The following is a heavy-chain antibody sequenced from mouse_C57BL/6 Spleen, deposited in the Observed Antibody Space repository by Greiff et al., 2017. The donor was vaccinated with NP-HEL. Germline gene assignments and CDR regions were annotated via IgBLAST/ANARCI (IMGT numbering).Heavy chain of an antibody. CDR3: ARGEYYFDY. J-gene: IGHJ2*01. Sequence: DVKLVESGGGLVKPGGSLKLSCAASGFTFSDYGMHWVRQAPEKGLEWVAYISSGSSTIYYADTVKGRFTISRDNAKNTLFLQMTSLRSEDTAMYYCARGEYYFDYWGQGTTLPVSS. CDR2: ISSGSSTI. V-gene: IGHV5-17*01. CDR1: GFTFSDYG.